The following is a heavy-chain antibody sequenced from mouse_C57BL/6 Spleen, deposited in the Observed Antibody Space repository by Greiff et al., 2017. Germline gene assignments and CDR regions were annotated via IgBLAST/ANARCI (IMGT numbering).Heavy chain of an antibody. V-gene: IGHV1-76*01. D-gene: IGHD4-1*01. CDR1: GYTFTDYY. J-gene: IGHJ2*01. Sequence: VKLMESGAELVRPGASVKLSCKASGYTFTDYYINWVKQRPGQGLEWIARIYPGSGNTYYNEKFKGKATLTAEKSSSTAYMQLSSLTSEDSAVYFCASWEDYFDYWGQGTTLTVSS. CDR3: ASWEDYFDY. CDR2: IYPGSGNT.